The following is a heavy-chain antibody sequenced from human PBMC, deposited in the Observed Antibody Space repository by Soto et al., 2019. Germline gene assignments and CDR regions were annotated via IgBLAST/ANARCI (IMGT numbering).Heavy chain of an antibody. J-gene: IGHJ6*02. Sequence: GASVKVSCKASGYTFTSYGISRVRQAPGQGLEWMGWISAYNGNTNYAQKLQGRVTMTTDTSTSTAYMELRSLRSDDTAVYYCARDLWFGELLVFYYGMDVWGQGTTVTVSS. V-gene: IGHV1-18*01. CDR1: GYTFTSYG. CDR2: ISAYNGNT. CDR3: ARDLWFGELLVFYYGMDV. D-gene: IGHD3-10*01.